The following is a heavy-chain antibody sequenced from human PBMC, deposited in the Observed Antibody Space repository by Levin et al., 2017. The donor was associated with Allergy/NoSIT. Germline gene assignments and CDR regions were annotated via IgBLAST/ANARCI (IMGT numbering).Heavy chain of an antibody. CDR1: GGSISSDNYF. D-gene: IGHD6-13*01. V-gene: IGHV4-30-4*01. J-gene: IGHJ3*02. CDR3: AREVRAAADTDAFDI. Sequence: SETLSLTCTVSGGSISSDNYFWSWIRQPPGKGLEWIGYIHYSGTAHYNPSLSSRVSLSIDTSKNQFSLQLSSVTAADTAVYYCAREVRAAADTDAFDIWGQGTTVTVSS. CDR2: IHYSGTA.